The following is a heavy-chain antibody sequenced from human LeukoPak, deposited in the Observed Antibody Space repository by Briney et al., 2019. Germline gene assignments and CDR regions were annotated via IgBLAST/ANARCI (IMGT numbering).Heavy chain of an antibody. CDR3: ARDYYDILTGYYSFDY. CDR2: INHSGST. V-gene: IGHV4-34*01. Sequence: PSETLSLTCAVYGGSFSGYYWSWIRQPPGKGLEWIGEINHSGSTNYNPSLKSRVTISVDTSKNQFSLKLSSVTAADTAVYCCARDYYDILTGYYSFDYWGQGTLVTVSS. CDR1: GGSFSGYY. D-gene: IGHD3-9*01. J-gene: IGHJ4*02.